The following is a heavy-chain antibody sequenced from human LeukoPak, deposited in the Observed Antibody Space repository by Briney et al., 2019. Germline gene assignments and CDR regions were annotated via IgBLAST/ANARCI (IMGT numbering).Heavy chain of an antibody. Sequence: ASVKVSCKASGYSFTGYAMNWVRQAPGQGLEWMGWINTNTGNPTYAQGFTGRFVFSLDTSVSTAYLQISSLKAEDTAVYYCARDPLGYYYGSGSYSDAFDIWGQGTMVTVSS. CDR3: ARDPLGYYYGSGSYSDAFDI. J-gene: IGHJ3*02. V-gene: IGHV7-4-1*02. CDR2: INTNTGNP. CDR1: GYSFTGYA. D-gene: IGHD3-10*01.